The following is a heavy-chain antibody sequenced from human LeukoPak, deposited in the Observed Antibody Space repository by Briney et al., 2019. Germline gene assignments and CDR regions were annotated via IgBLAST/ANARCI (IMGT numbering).Heavy chain of an antibody. V-gene: IGHV4-39*01. Sequence: SETLSLTCTVSGGSISSSSYYWGWVRQPPGKGLEWIGSINYSGSTYYNPSLKSRVPIFVYTSKNQFSLKLRSVTAADTAVYYCARHRTRLNWFDPWGQGTLVTVSS. CDR2: INYSGST. CDR3: ARHRTRLNWFDP. CDR1: GGSISSSSYY. J-gene: IGHJ5*02. D-gene: IGHD1-1*01.